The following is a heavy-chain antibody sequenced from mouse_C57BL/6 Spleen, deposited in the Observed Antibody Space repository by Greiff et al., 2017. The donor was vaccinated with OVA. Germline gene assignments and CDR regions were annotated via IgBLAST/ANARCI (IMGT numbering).Heavy chain of an antibody. CDR3: ARHGYSKGNYAMDY. Sequence: QVQLQQSGPELVKPGASVKISCKASGYAFSSSWMNWVKQRPGKGLEWIGRIYPGDGDTNYNGKFKGKATLTADKSSSTAYMQLSSLTSEDSAVYFCARHGYSKGNYAMDYWGQGTSVTVSS. V-gene: IGHV1-82*01. J-gene: IGHJ4*01. CDR2: IYPGDGDT. CDR1: GYAFSSSW. D-gene: IGHD2-5*01.